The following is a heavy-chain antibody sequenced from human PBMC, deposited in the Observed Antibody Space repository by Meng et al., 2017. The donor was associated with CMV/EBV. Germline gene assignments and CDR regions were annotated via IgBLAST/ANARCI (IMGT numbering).Heavy chain of an antibody. CDR1: GGSISSYY. V-gene: IGHV4-59*01. Sequence: GSLRLSCTVSGGSISSYYWSWIRQPPGKGLEWIGYIYYSGSTNYNPSLKSRVTISVDTSKNQFSLKLSSVTAADTAVYYCARVMIKDGEYYYYYGMDVWGQGTTVTVSS. CDR2: IYYSGST. D-gene: IGHD3-22*01. J-gene: IGHJ6*02. CDR3: ARVMIKDGEYYYYYGMDV.